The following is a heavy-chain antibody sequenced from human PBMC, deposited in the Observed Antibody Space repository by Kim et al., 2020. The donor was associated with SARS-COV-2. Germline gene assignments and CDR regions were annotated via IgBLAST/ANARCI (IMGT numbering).Heavy chain of an antibody. CDR3: VKDKSLYHHFWSGYPYNYGMDV. Sequence: GGSLRLSCVASGFTFGDYAMHWVRQAPGKGLEWVAGISFNSGTKGYVDSVKGRFTISRDDAKNSLYLQISSLRAEDTALYFCVKDKSLYHHFWSGYPYNYGMDVWGQGITVTVSS. CDR2: ISFNSGTK. J-gene: IGHJ6*02. CDR1: GFTFGDYA. V-gene: IGHV3-9*01. D-gene: IGHD3-3*01.